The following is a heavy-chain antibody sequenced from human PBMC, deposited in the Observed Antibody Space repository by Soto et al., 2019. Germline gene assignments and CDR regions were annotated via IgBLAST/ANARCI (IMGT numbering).Heavy chain of an antibody. J-gene: IGHJ4*02. CDR2: ISDSGGST. Sequence: AGGSLRLSCEASGFTLSSYAMSWVRQAPGKWLKWVSAISDSGGSTYYADSVKGRFTISRDNTKNTLYLQMNSLRAEDTAVYFCAKPDYCSGGSCRYYFDYWGQGXLVTVYS. CDR1: GFTLSSYA. V-gene: IGHV3-23*01. CDR3: AKPDYCSGGSCRYYFDY. D-gene: IGHD2-15*01.